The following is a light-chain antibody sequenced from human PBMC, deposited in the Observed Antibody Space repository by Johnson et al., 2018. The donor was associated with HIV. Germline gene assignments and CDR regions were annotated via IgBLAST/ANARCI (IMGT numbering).Light chain of an antibody. CDR3: GTWDSSLSGV. CDR2: DTS. J-gene: IGLJ1*01. Sequence: QSVLTQPPSVSAAPGQKVTISCSGSSSNIGNNYVSWYQQLPGTAPKLLIYDTSKRPSGIPDRFSGSKSGTSATLGITGLQTGDEADYYCGTWDSSLSGVFGTGTKVTVL. CDR1: SSNIGNNY. V-gene: IGLV1-51*01.